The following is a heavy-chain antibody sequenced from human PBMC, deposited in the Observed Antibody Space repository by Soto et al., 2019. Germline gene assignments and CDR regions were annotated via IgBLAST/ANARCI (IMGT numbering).Heavy chain of an antibody. Sequence: EVQLLEAGGGLVQPGGSLRLSCAASGFSFRDYGLSWVXQAPGKGLEWLSAIIGNGDTTYYADSVRGRFTISRDNXXXXXXXXXXXXXXXXXXIXXXXXXYDYGDSLPFDYWGQGTLVTVSS. CDR2: IIGNGDTT. J-gene: IGHJ4*02. D-gene: IGHD4-17*01. CDR1: GFSFRDYG. CDR3: XXXYDYGDSLPFDY. V-gene: IGHV3-23*01.